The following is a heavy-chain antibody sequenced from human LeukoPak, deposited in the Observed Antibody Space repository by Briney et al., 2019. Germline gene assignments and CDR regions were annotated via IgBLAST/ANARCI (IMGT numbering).Heavy chain of an antibody. Sequence: GGSLRLSCAASGFTFSSYGMHWVRQAPGKGLEWVAVISYDGSNEYYADSVKGRFTISRDNSKNTLYLQMNSLRAEDTAVYYCAKRITYYYGSGYGMDVWGKGTTVTVSS. D-gene: IGHD3-10*01. CDR3: AKRITYYYGSGYGMDV. CDR2: ISYDGSNE. CDR1: GFTFSSYG. J-gene: IGHJ6*04. V-gene: IGHV3-30*18.